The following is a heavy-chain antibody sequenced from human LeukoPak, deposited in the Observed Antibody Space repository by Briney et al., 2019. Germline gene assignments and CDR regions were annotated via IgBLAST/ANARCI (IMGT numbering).Heavy chain of an antibody. CDR1: GYTLTELS. D-gene: IGHD2-2*02. CDR3: ARVVGYCSSTSCYNYYYGMDV. V-gene: IGHV1-24*01. Sequence: ASVKVSCKVSGYTLTELSMHWVRQAPGKGLEWMGGFDPEDGETIYAQKFRGRVTMTEDTSTDTAYMELSSLRAEDTAVYYCARVVGYCSSTSCYNYYYGMDVWGQGTTVTVSS. CDR2: FDPEDGET. J-gene: IGHJ6*02.